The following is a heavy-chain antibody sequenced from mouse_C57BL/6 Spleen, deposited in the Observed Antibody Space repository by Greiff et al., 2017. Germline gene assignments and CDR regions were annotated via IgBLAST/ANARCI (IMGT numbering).Heavy chain of an antibody. V-gene: IGHV1-22*01. CDR3: ARDLLGPRRGFAY. CDR1: GYTFTDYN. D-gene: IGHD2-2*01. Sequence: VQLQQSGPELVKPGASVKMSCKASGYTFTDYNMHWVKQSHGKSLEWIGYINPNNGGTSYNQKFKGKATLTVNKSSSTAYMERRSLTSEDSAVYYCARDLLGPRRGFAYWGQGTLVTVSA. J-gene: IGHJ3*01. CDR2: INPNNGGT.